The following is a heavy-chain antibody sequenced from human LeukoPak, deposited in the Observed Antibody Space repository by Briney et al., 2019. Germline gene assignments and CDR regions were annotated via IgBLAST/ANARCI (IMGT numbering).Heavy chain of an antibody. CDR1: GFTLSDYY. V-gene: IGHV3-11*01. CDR2: ISSGDGPT. J-gene: IGHJ4*02. CDR3: ATWPGGWYGEDS. Sequence: GGSLRLSCAAYGFTLSDYYMTWIRQAPGKGLEWISYISSGDGPTYYADSVKGRFTISRDNAKNSLFPQMTSLRAEDTAVYYCATWPGGWYGEDSWGQGTLVTVSS. D-gene: IGHD6-19*01.